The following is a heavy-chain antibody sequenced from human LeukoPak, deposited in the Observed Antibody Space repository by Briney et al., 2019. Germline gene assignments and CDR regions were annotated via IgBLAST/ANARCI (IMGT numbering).Heavy chain of an antibody. J-gene: IGHJ4*02. V-gene: IGHV5-51*01. CDR2: IYPGDSET. CDR3: ARFWNWNYYFEY. CDR1: GYTFSSYW. D-gene: IGHD1-7*01. Sequence: GESLKISCKGSGYTFSSYWIGCVRQMPGKGLEWMGIIYPGDSETRYSPSFQGQVTISADKSTTTAYLQWSSLKASDTAMYYCARFWNWNYYFEYWGQGTLVTVSS.